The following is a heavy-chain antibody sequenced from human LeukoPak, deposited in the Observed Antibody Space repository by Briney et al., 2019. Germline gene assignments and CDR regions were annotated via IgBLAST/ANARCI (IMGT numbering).Heavy chain of an antibody. D-gene: IGHD6-13*01. CDR2: ITDSGGST. CDR3: ATTAAAGQLDY. Sequence: GGSLRLSCAASGFTFSTYGMTWVRQAPGKGLEWVSSITDSGGSTYYADSVKCRFTLFRDNSKNTLYVQMNSLRAEDTAIYYCATTAAAGQLDYWGQGTLVTVSS. CDR1: GFTFSTYG. J-gene: IGHJ4*02. V-gene: IGHV3-23*01.